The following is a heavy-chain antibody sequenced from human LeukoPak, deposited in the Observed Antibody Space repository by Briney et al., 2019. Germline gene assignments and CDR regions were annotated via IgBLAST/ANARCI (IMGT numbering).Heavy chain of an antibody. D-gene: IGHD3-22*01. CDR1: GFTFSSYG. J-gene: IGHJ4*02. V-gene: IGHV3-30*02. CDR3: ARRYDSKNYFDY. Sequence: PGGSLRLSCAASGFTFSSYGMHWVRQAPGKGLEWVAFIRYDGSNRYYADSVKGRFTISRDNSKNALYLQMNSLRAEDTAVYYCARRYDSKNYFDYWGQGTLVTVSS. CDR2: IRYDGSNR.